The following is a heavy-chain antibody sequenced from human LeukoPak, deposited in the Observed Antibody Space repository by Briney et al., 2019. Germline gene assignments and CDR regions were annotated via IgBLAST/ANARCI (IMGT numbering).Heavy chain of an antibody. CDR2: IGSAGDT. CDR3: ASGLRTIGAFDI. CDR1: GFTFSNND. D-gene: IGHD4-17*01. J-gene: IGHJ3*02. Sequence: GGSLRLSCVVSGFTFSNNDMHWVRQTTGKGLEWVSAIGSAGDTYYADSVKGRFTISRENAKQSLYLQMNSLRADDTAVYYCASGLRTIGAFDIWGQGTMVTVSS. V-gene: IGHV3-13*01.